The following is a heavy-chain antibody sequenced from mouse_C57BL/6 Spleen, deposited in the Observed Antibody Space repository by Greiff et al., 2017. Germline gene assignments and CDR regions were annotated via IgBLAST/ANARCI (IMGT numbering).Heavy chain of an antibody. D-gene: IGHD1-1*01. CDR3: ARNPLYYYGSSYYFDY. Sequence: VQLQQSGPGLVQPSQSLSITCTVSGFSLTSYGVHWVRQSPGKGLEWLGVIWSGGSTDYNAAFISRLSISKDNSKSQVFFKMNSLQADDTAIYSCARNPLYYYGSSYYFDYWGQGTTLTVSS. CDR1: GFSLTSYG. CDR2: IWSGGST. J-gene: IGHJ2*01. V-gene: IGHV2-2*01.